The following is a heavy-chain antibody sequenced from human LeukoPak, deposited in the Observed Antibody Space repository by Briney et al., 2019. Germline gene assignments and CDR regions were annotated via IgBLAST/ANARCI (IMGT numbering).Heavy chain of an antibody. J-gene: IGHJ3*02. Sequence: PGGSLRLSCAASGFTFSDYYMSWIRQAPGKGLEWVSYISSSSSYTNYADSVKGRFTISRDNGKNSLYLQMNSLRAGDTAVYYCARGHPVDYFERAFDIWGQGTMVTVSS. CDR1: GFTFSDYY. D-gene: IGHD3-22*01. V-gene: IGHV3-11*06. CDR3: ARGHPVDYFERAFDI. CDR2: ISSSSSYT.